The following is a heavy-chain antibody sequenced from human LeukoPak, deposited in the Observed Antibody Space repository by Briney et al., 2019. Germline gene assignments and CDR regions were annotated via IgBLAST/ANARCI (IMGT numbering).Heavy chain of an antibody. V-gene: IGHV3-21*01. J-gene: IGHJ4*02. Sequence: GGSLRLSCAASGFTFSSYSMNWVRQAPGKGLEWVSSISSSSRYIYYADSVKGRFTISRDNAKNSLYQQMNSLRAEDTAVYYCARDQNHYGDLGFDCWGQGTLVTVSS. D-gene: IGHD4-17*01. CDR2: ISSSSRYI. CDR1: GFTFSSYS. CDR3: ARDQNHYGDLGFDC.